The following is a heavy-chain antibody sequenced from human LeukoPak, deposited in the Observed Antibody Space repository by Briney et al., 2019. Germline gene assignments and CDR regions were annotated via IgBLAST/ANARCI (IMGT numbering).Heavy chain of an antibody. CDR1: GFTFSEHY. Sequence: GGSLRLSCVVSGFTFSEHYMSWIRQAPGKGLEWVSYISNSGSSIYYADSVKGRLTISRDNAKNSLYLQMNSLRAEDTAVYYCARGEAYYYGSGSPWGQGTLVTVSS. CDR3: ARGEAYYYGSGSP. CDR2: ISNSGSSI. J-gene: IGHJ5*02. D-gene: IGHD3-10*01. V-gene: IGHV3-11*04.